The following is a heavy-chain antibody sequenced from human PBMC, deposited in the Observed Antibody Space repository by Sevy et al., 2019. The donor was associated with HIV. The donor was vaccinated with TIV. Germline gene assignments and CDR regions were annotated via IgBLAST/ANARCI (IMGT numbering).Heavy chain of an antibody. CDR2: IYYSGST. V-gene: IGHV4-31*03. CDR3: AAGSGPYYGMDV. CDR1: GGSISSGGYY. J-gene: IGHJ6*02. D-gene: IGHD3-10*01. Sequence: SETLSLTCTVSGGSISSGGYYWSWIRQHPGKGLEWIGYIYYSGSTYYNPSLKSRVTISVDPSKNQFSLKLSSVTAADTAVCYCAAGSGPYYGMDVWGQGTTVTVSS.